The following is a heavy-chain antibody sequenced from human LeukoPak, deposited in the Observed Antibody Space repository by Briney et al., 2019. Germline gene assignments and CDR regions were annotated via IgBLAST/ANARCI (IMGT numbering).Heavy chain of an antibody. CDR2: INHSGST. J-gene: IGHJ6*02. D-gene: IGHD3-22*01. V-gene: IGHV4-34*01. CDR3: ARAIWGVITKAPYYGMDV. CDR1: GGSFSGYY. Sequence: PSETLSLTCAVYGGSFSGYYWSWIRQPPGKGLEWIGEINHSGSTNYNPSLKSRVTISVDTSKNQFSLKLSSVTAADTAVYYCARAIWGVITKAPYYGMDVWGQGTTVTVSS.